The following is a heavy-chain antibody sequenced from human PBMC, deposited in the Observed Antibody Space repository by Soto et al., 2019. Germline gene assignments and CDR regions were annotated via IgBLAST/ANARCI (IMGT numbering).Heavy chain of an antibody. J-gene: IGHJ6*02. Sequence: PSQTLSLTCAISGDSVSSNSAAWNWIRQSPSRGLEWLGRTYYRSKWYNDYAVSVKSRITINPDTSKNQFSRQLNSVTPEDTAVYYCARVNWNLGYYGMEVWGQGTTVTVSS. CDR1: GDSVSSNSAA. CDR2: TYYRSKWYN. CDR3: ARVNWNLGYYGMEV. V-gene: IGHV6-1*01. D-gene: IGHD1-7*01.